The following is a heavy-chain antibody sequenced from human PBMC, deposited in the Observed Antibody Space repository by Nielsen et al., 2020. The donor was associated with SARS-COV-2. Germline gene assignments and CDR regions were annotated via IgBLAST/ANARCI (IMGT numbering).Heavy chain of an antibody. V-gene: IGHV3-23*01. CDR1: GFSFSKYA. CDR2: ISGSSGDT. CDR3: ATEECVDDDCWVQY. Sequence: GESLKISCVGSGFSFSKYAINWVRQAPGKGLEWVSGISGSSGDTYYTDSVRGRFTMSRDDSKNTLFLQVYDLRAEDSAVYYCATEECVDDDCWVQYWGQGTLVTVSS. D-gene: IGHD2-21*01. J-gene: IGHJ4*02.